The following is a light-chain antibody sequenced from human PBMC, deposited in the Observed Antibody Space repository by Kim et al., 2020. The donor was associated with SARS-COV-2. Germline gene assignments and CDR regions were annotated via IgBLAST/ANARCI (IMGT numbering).Light chain of an antibody. CDR3: SSYTSSSTVV. J-gene: IGLJ2*01. CDR1: SSDIGGYNS. Sequence: QSALTQPASVTGSPGQSITISCTGTSSDIGGYNSVSWYQQHPGKAPKLMIYDVTNRPSGVSTRFSGSKSGNTASLTISGLQADDEADYYCSSYTSSSTVVFGGGTQLTVL. CDR2: DVT. V-gene: IGLV2-14*03.